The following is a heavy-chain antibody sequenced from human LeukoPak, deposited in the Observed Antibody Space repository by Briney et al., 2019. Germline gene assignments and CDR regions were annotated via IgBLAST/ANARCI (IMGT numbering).Heavy chain of an antibody. CDR1: GFIVSSNY. CDR2: IYSGGST. V-gene: IGHV3-53*01. J-gene: IGHJ1*01. Sequence: GGSLRLSCVASGFIVSSNYMSWVRQAPGKGLEWVSVIYSGGSTYYADSVKGRFIISRDNSKNTLYLQMDSLGAEDTAVYYCARGTHYYDSSGYYSEYFQHWGQGTLVTVSS. D-gene: IGHD3-22*01. CDR3: ARGTHYYDSSGYYSEYFQH.